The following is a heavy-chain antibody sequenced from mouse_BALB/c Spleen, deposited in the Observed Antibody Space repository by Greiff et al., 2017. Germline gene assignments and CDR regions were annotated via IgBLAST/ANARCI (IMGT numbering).Heavy chain of an antibody. Sequence: QVQLKQSGAELVRPGTSVKVSCKASGYAFTNYLIEWVKQRPGQGLEWIGVINPGSGGTNYNEKFKGKATLTADKSSSTAYMQLSSLTSDDSAVYFCAREYGNYEYYFDYWGQGTTLTVSS. CDR1: GYAFTNYL. V-gene: IGHV1-54*03. D-gene: IGHD2-10*02. CDR3: AREYGNYEYYFDY. CDR2: INPGSGGT. J-gene: IGHJ2*01.